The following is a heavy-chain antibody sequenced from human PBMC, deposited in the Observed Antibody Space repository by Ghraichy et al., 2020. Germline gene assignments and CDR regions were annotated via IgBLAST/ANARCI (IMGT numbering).Heavy chain of an antibody. CDR3: ARRGEN. J-gene: IGHJ4*02. V-gene: IGHV3-48*02. D-gene: IGHD3-10*01. CDR2: ISGSGSTI. Sequence: LSLTCAASGFTFSSYSMNWVRQAPGKGLEWISYISGSGSTIYYADSVKGRFTISRDNAKNSLYLQMNSLRDEDTAVYYCARRGENWGQGTLVTVSS. CDR1: GFTFSSYS.